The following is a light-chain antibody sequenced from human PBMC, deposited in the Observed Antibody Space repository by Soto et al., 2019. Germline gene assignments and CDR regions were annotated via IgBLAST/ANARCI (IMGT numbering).Light chain of an antibody. CDR2: GAS. CDR3: QHYDSLPIT. Sequence: IQMSQSPSSLSASVGDRLTITCRASQDVSNYVGWYQQKPGKAPKFLIYGASSRATGIPDRFSGSGSGTDFTLTISRLEPEDFAVFYCQHYDSLPITFGQGTLLEIK. V-gene: IGKV1-NL1*01. CDR1: QDVSNY. J-gene: IGKJ5*01.